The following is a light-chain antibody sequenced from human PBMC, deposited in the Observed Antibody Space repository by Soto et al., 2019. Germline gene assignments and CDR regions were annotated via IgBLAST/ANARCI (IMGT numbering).Light chain of an antibody. CDR1: ASDIGNYNY. V-gene: IGLV2-14*01. Sequence: QSVLTQPDSVSGSPGQSITISCTGTASDIGNYNYVSWYQHHPGKAPKVMIYEVSNRPSGVSNRFSGSKSGNTASLTISGLQAEDEADYYCSSYTTSSTVVFGGGTKVTVL. CDR3: SSYTTSSTVV. CDR2: EVS. J-gene: IGLJ2*01.